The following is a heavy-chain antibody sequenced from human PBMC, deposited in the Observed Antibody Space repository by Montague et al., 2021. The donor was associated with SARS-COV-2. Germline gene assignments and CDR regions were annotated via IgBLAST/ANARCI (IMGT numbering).Heavy chain of an antibody. CDR3: ARGGTSKTIFGVVTHVREVDG. J-gene: IGHJ6*04. CDR1: GGSISSDGYY. CDR2: TYYSGST. Sequence: TLFLTCTVSGGSISSDGYYWSWIRQHPGKGLVWLSYTYYSGSTYYNPSLQIPVTISVYTSKNQFSLKLSSVTAAATAVYYCARGGTSKTIFGVVTHVREVDGWGKGTTVTVSS. D-gene: IGHD3-3*01. V-gene: IGHV4-31*01.